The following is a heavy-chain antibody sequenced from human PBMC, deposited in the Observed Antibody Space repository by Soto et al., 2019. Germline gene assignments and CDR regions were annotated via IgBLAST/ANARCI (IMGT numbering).Heavy chain of an antibody. Sequence: GGSLRLSCAASGFTFSSYGMHWVRQAPGKGLEWVAVIWYDGSNKYYADSVKGRFTISRDNSKNTLYLQMNSLRAEDTAVYYCARDPSERVADNYYYYGMDVLGQGATVTVSS. CDR2: IWYDGSNK. J-gene: IGHJ6*02. V-gene: IGHV3-33*01. D-gene: IGHD1-1*01. CDR1: GFTFSSYG. CDR3: ARDPSERVADNYYYYGMDV.